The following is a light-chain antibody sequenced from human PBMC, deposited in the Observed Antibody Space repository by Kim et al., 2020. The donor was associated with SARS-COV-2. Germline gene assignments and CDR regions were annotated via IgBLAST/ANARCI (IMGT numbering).Light chain of an antibody. CDR2: EVS. V-gene: IGLV2-18*02. CDR1: SSDVGRYNR. J-gene: IGLJ2*01. CDR3: SSYTSSSTFVV. Sequence: SGTISCNGTSSDVGRYNRVSWYQQPPGTAPKLMIYEVSNRPSGVPDRFSGSKSGNTASLTISGLQAEDEADYYCSSYTSSSTFVVFGGGTQLTVL.